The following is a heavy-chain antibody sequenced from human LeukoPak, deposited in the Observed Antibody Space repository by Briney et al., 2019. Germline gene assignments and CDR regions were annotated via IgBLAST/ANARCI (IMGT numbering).Heavy chain of an antibody. D-gene: IGHD3-10*01. Sequence: SETLSLTCTVSGGSISSGDYYWRWIREPPGKGLEWIGYIYYSGSTYYNPSLKSRATISVDTSKNQFSLKLSSVTAADTAVYYCAREIGSGSGPVSDNWFDPWGQGTLVTVSS. V-gene: IGHV4-30-4*01. CDR2: IYYSGST. J-gene: IGHJ5*02. CDR3: AREIGSGSGPVSDNWFDP. CDR1: GGSISSGDYY.